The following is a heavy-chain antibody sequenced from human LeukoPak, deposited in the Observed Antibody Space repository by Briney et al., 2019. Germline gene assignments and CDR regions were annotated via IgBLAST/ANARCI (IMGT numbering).Heavy chain of an antibody. D-gene: IGHD2-15*01. CDR1: GYTFTAYN. CDR2: TNPNSGDT. V-gene: IGHV1-2*02. J-gene: IGHJ4*02. CDR3: LRGGGRSYCDY. Sequence: GASVKVSCKPPGYTFTAYNIHWVRQAPGQGLEWMGWTNPNSGDTNYAQNFQGRVTMTRDTSISTAYMELSSLRSDDTAVYFYLRGGGRSYCDYWGQGTPVTVSS.